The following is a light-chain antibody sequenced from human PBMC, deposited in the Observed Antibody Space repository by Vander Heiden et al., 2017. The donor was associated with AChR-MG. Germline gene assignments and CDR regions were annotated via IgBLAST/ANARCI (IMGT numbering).Light chain of an antibody. CDR2: EVS. CDR1: QNLLHPDGKTF. J-gene: IGKJ5*01. Sequence: DVVMTQTPLSLSVTPGQPASISCKSSQNLLHPDGKTFLYWFLQKPGQSPHLLIYEVSRRFSGVPDRFSGSGSGTDFTLKISRVEAEDVGIYYCRQGIYLPLTFGQGTRLEIK. CDR3: RQGIYLPLT. V-gene: IGKV2-29*02.